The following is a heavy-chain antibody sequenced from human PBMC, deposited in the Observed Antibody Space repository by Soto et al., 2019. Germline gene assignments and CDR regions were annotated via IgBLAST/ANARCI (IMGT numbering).Heavy chain of an antibody. CDR1: GGSISSGGYY. CDR3: ARARDFGEGEFFQE. J-gene: IGHJ1*01. D-gene: IGHD4-17*01. V-gene: IGHV4-31*03. CDR2: IYYLGST. Sequence: SETLSLTCSVSGGSISSGGYYWSWIRQHPGKGLEWIGYIYYLGSTYYNPSLKSRITISVDTSNNQFSLKLSSVTAADTAVYYCARARDFGEGEFFQEWGQGTLVTVSS.